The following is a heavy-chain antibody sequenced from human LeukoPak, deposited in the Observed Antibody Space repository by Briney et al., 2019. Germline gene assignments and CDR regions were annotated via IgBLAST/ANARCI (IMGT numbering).Heavy chain of an antibody. CDR3: ARGHCSSTSCKDYYFYGMDV. CDR2: IYYSGST. Sequence: PSETLSLTCTVSGGSISSYYWSWIRQPPGKGLEWIGYIYYSGSTNYNPSLKSRVTISVDTSKNQFSLKLSSVTAADTAVYYCARGHCSSTSCKDYYFYGMDVWGQGTTVTVSS. V-gene: IGHV4-59*01. CDR1: GGSISSYY. D-gene: IGHD2-2*01. J-gene: IGHJ6*02.